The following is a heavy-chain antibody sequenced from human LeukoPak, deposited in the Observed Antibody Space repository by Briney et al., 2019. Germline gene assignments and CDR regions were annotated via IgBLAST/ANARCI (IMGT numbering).Heavy chain of an antibody. V-gene: IGHV1-69*05. CDR1: GYTFTGYY. Sequence: ASVKVSCKASGYTFTGYYIHWVRQAPGQGLEWMGGIIPIFGTANYAQKFQGRVTITTDESTSTAYMELSSLRSEDTAVYYCARDRDDSSGYYLWGQGTLVNVSS. J-gene: IGHJ4*02. D-gene: IGHD3-22*01. CDR3: ARDRDDSSGYYL. CDR2: IIPIFGTA.